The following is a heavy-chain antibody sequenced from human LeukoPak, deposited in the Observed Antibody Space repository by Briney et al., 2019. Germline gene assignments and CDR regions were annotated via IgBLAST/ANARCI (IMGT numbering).Heavy chain of an antibody. CDR3: ATQWDYGDYHDAFDI. D-gene: IGHD4-17*01. Sequence: GGSLRLSCAASGFTFSSYAMSWVRQAPGKGLEWVSAISGSGGSTYYADSVKGRFTISRDNSKNTLYLQMNSLRAEDTAVYYCATQWDYGDYHDAFDIWGQGTMVTVSS. V-gene: IGHV3-23*01. CDR1: GFTFSSYA. CDR2: ISGSGGST. J-gene: IGHJ3*02.